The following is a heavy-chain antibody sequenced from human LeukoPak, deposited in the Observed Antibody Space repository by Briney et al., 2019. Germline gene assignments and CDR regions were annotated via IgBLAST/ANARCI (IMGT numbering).Heavy chain of an antibody. CDR1: GFTFSSYA. J-gene: IGHJ3*02. D-gene: IGHD2-2*01. Sequence: GGSLRLSCAASGFTFSSYAMSWVRQAAGKGLEWVSAISGSGGSTYYADSVKGRFTISRDNSKNTLYLQMNSLRAEDTAVYYCAKAGIVVVPAAPDAFDIWGQGTMVTVSS. CDR2: ISGSGGST. CDR3: AKAGIVVVPAAPDAFDI. V-gene: IGHV3-23*01.